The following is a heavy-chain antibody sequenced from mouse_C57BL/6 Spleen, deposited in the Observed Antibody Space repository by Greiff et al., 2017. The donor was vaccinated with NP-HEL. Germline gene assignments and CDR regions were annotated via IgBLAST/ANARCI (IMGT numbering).Heavy chain of an antibody. V-gene: IGHV5-12*01. D-gene: IGHD1-1*01. Sequence: EVKLVESGGGLVQPGGSLQLSCAASGFTFSAYYMYWVRQTPETRLEWVAYISNGGGSTYYPDTVKGPFTISRDNAKNTLYLQMIRLKSEDTAMYYCARSTTEAMYYWGQGTSVTVSS. CDR2: ISNGGGST. J-gene: IGHJ4*01. CDR1: GFTFSAYY. CDR3: ARSTTEAMYY.